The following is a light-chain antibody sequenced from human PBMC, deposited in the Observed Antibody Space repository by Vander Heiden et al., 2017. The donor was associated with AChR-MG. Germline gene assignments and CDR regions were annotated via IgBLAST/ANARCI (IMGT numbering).Light chain of an antibody. Sequence: QTVVTQEPSFSVSPGGTVTPTCGLSPGPVSTSYYPSWYQQTPGQAPRTLIYNTNTRSSGVPDRFSGSILGNKAALTITGAQADDESDYYCVLYMGSGTSWVFGGGTKLTVL. CDR1: PGPVSTSYY. J-gene: IGLJ3*02. CDR3: VLYMGSGTSWV. V-gene: IGLV8-61*01. CDR2: NTN.